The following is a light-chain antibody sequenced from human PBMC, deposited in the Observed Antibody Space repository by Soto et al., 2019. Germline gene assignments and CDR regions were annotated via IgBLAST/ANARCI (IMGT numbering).Light chain of an antibody. CDR2: DVT. V-gene: IGLV2-14*01. CDR3: NSYSSTNFYV. Sequence: QSALTQPASVSGSPGQSITISCTGTSSDVGGYNSVSWYRQDPGKAPKLMIYDVTNRPSGVSNRFSGSKSGNTASLTISGLQPEDEAEYYCNSYSSTNFYVFGTGTKLTVL. CDR1: SSDVGGYNS. J-gene: IGLJ1*01.